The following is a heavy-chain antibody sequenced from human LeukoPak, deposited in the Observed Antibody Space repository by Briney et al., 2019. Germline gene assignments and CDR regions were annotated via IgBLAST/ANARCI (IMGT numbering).Heavy chain of an antibody. V-gene: IGHV4-4*07. CDR1: GASISSYY. CDR2: VHALGTT. J-gene: IGHJ6*02. D-gene: IGHD3-10*01. CDR3: AREGKSYYGLDV. Sequence: SETLSLTCTVSGASISSYYCSWFRQPAGEGLDWIGRVHALGTTDYNPALDSRVTMSVDTSKNQLSLKLRSVTAADTAVYYCAREGKSYYGLDVWGQGTTVTVS.